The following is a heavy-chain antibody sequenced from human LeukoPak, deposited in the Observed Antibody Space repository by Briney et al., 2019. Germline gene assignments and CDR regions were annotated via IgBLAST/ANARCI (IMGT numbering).Heavy chain of an antibody. CDR3: ARTTEGGYTYGYFYYYYMDV. CDR1: GYSISSGYY. D-gene: IGHD5-18*01. J-gene: IGHJ6*03. CDR2: IYHSGST. Sequence: PSETLSLTCTVSGYSISSGYYWAWIRQPPGKGLEWIGSIYHSGSTNYNPSLKSRVTISVDTSKNQFSLKLSSVTAADTAVYYCARTTEGGYTYGYFYYYYMDVWGKGTTVTISS. V-gene: IGHV4-38-2*02.